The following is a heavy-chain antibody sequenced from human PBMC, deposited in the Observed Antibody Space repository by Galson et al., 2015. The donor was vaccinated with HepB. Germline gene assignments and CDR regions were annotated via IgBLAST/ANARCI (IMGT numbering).Heavy chain of an antibody. Sequence: SLRLSCAASGFTFSSYAMSWVRQAPGKGLECVSSITGSGGRTYYADSVKGRFTISRDNSKNTLYLQMNSLRAEDTAVYYCAKAWGRYYYDSSGYYHATFDIWGQGTMVTVSS. CDR2: ITGSGGRT. V-gene: IGHV3-23*01. CDR3: AKAWGRYYYDSSGYYHATFDI. J-gene: IGHJ3*02. CDR1: GFTFSSYA. D-gene: IGHD3-22*01.